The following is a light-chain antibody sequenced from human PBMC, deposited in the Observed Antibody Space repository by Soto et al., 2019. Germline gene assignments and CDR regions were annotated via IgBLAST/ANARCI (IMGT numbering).Light chain of an antibody. Sequence: EIVMTQSPASLSVSPGERATLSCRASQSVSSNLAWYQQNPGQAPGLLIYGASIRATGIPARFSGSGSGTEFTLTISSLQSEDFTVYYCQQYNNWPRTFGQGTKVEIK. V-gene: IGKV3-15*01. CDR1: QSVSSN. J-gene: IGKJ1*01. CDR2: GAS. CDR3: QQYNNWPRT.